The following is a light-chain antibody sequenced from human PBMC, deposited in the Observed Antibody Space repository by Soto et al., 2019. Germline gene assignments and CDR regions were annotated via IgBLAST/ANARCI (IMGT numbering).Light chain of an antibody. Sequence: DIVMTQSPDSLAVSLGERATINWNSSQSVLWSTNNKNYLAWYQQKPGQPPKLLIYWASTRESGVPDRFSGSGSETDCTLTISGLQAEDVAVYYCQHYYTTPITFGGGTKVDIK. CDR3: QHYYTTPIT. J-gene: IGKJ4*01. V-gene: IGKV4-1*01. CDR1: QSVLWSTNNKNY. CDR2: WAS.